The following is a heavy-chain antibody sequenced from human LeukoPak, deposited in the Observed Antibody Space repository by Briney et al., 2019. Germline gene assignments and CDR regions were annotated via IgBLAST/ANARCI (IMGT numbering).Heavy chain of an antibody. V-gene: IGHV4-34*01. J-gene: IGHJ4*02. CDR2: INHSGST. CDR1: GGSFSGYY. D-gene: IGHD3-10*01. CDR3: ARVLVRFYGSGSSNLARPEALRAPRNPHFDY. Sequence: PSETLSLTCAVYGGSFSGYYWSWIRQPPGKGLEWIGEINHSGSTNYNPSLKSRVTISVDTSKNQFSLTLSSVTAADTAVYYCARVLVRFYGSGSSNLARPEALRAPRNPHFDYWGQGTLVTVSS.